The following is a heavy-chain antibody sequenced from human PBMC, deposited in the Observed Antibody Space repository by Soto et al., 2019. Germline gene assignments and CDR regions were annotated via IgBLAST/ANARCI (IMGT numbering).Heavy chain of an antibody. D-gene: IGHD3-22*01. CDR3: ARGEASGSGWAIIDY. CDR2: IIPMFGTA. J-gene: IGHJ4*02. V-gene: IGHV1-69*12. Sequence: QVQLVQSGAEVKKPGASVKVSCKASGGTFSSYAISWVRQAPGQGLEWMGGIIPMFGTANYAQKFQGRVTITADDSTSTAYIELSSLRSEDTAVYYCARGEASGSGWAIIDYWGQGTLVTVSS. CDR1: GGTFSSYA.